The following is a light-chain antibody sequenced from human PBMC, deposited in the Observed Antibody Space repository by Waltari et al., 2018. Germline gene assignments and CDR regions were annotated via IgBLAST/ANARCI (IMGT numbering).Light chain of an antibody. Sequence: QSALTQPASVSGSPGQSITISCTGTSSDVGGYNFVSWYQQHPGKAPKLMIYDVTNRPSGISKRFSGSKSGNTASLTISGLQAEDEADYYCSSYASNNDVLFGGGTKLTVL. CDR1: SSDVGGYNF. CDR3: SSYASNNDVL. CDR2: DVT. V-gene: IGLV2-14*03. J-gene: IGLJ2*01.